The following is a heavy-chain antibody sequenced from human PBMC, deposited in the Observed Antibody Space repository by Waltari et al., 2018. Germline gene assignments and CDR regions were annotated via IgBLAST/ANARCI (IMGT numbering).Heavy chain of an antibody. D-gene: IGHD6-19*01. V-gene: IGHV4-34*01. CDR2: LNHSGST. Sequence: QVQLQQWGAGLLTPSETLSLTCATSGGSFTGYDWIWIRRPPGKGLEWIGELNHSGSTNYNPSLKSRVTMSVDTSKNQFSLSLSSVTAADTAVYYCARGESLYNSDWTPRGYYYYGMDVWGQGTTVTVSS. CDR3: ARGESLYNSDWTPRGYYYYGMDV. J-gene: IGHJ6*02. CDR1: GGSFTGYD.